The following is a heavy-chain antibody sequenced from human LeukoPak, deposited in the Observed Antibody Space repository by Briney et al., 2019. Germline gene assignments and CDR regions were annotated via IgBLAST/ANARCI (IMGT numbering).Heavy chain of an antibody. Sequence: PGGSLRLSCAASGFTFSSYSMNWVRQAPGKGLEWGSSISSRSSYIYYADSVKGRFTISRDNAKNSLYLQMNSLRAEDTAVYYCARGSSTHGESYFDYWGQGTLVTGSS. CDR3: ARGSSTHGESYFDY. CDR2: ISSRSSYI. J-gene: IGHJ4*02. V-gene: IGHV3-21*01. D-gene: IGHD2-2*01. CDR1: GFTFSSYS.